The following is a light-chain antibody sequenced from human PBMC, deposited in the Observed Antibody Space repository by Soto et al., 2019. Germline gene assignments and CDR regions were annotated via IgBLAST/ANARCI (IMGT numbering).Light chain of an antibody. J-gene: IGLJ1*01. V-gene: IGLV2-23*01. CDR3: CSYADSRASPYV. CDR1: SSDVGRYIL. Sequence: QSALTQPASVSGSPGQSITISCTGPSSDVGRYILVSWYQQHPGKAPKLIIYDGIKRPSGVSNRFSGSQSGNTASLTISGLQAEDGADYYCCSYADSRASPYVFGPGTKLTVL. CDR2: DGI.